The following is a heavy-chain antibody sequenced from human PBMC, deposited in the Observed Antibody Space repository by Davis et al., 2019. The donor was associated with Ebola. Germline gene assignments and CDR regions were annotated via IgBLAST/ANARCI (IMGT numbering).Heavy chain of an antibody. D-gene: IGHD4/OR15-4a*01. CDR2: IQPDGSGE. J-gene: IGHJ4*02. V-gene: IGHV3-7*03. CDR3: ARLFDYRTIYDY. Sequence: PGGSLRLSCANSGFIFSSHWMSWIRQAPGKGLEWVASIQPDGSGEYYVDSVKGRFTISRDNAKNSVYLQMNSLRDEDTAVYYSARLFDYRTIYDYWGQGTRITVSS. CDR1: GFIFSSHW.